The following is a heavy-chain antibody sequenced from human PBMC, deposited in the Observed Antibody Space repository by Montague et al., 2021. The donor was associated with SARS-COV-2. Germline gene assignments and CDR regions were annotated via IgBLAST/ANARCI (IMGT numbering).Heavy chain of an antibody. CDR2: VNHSGST. D-gene: IGHD3-10*01. J-gene: IGHJ4*02. CDR1: GGSFSGYY. V-gene: IGHV4-34*01. Sequence: SETLSLTCAVYGGSFSGYYWNWILQPPGKGLEWIGEVNHSGSTNYNPSLKSRVTMSVDTSKNQFSLKLSSVTAADTAVYYCAGGARQGYGFRLGSFDSWGQGTLVTVSS. CDR3: AGGARQGYGFRLGSFDS.